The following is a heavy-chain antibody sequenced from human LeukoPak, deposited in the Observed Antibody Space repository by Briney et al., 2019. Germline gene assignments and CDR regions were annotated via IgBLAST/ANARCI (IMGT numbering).Heavy chain of an antibody. J-gene: IGHJ5*02. CDR2: INHSGST. D-gene: IGHD3-3*01. Sequence: SETLSLTCAVYGGSFSGYYWSWIRQPPGKGLVWIGEINHSGSTNYNPSLKSRVTISVDTSKNQFSLKLSSVTAADTAVYYCARGLKYYDFWSGSRGRFDPWGQGTLVTVSS. V-gene: IGHV4-34*01. CDR3: ARGLKYYDFWSGSRGRFDP. CDR1: GGSFSGYY.